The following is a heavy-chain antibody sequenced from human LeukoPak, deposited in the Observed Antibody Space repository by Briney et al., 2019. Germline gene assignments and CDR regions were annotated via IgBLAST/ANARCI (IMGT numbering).Heavy chain of an antibody. CDR2: ISDNGVRT. D-gene: IGHD1-1*01. CDR1: GFTFSSYA. J-gene: IGHJ5*02. Sequence: PGGSLRLSCAASGFTFSSYALSWFRQAPGKGPEWVSAISDNGVRTYYADSVKGRFTISRDNSKNTLYLQMNSLRAEDTAVYYCAKDGGWNVPPDWFDPWGQGTLVTVSS. V-gene: IGHV3-23*01. CDR3: AKDGGWNVPPDWFDP.